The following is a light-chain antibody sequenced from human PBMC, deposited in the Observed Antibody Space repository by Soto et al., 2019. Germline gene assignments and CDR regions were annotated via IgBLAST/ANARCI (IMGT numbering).Light chain of an antibody. J-gene: IGKJ5*01. CDR1: QSVNSN. CDR2: GAS. CDR3: QQYDTSPYT. Sequence: EIVLTKSPGTLSLSPGERSTLSSRASQSVNSNLALYQQKLGQAPRVLIYGASTRATGIPDRFSGSGSGTDFTLTISRLEPEDFAVYYCQQYDTSPYTFGQGTRLEIK. V-gene: IGKV3-20*01.